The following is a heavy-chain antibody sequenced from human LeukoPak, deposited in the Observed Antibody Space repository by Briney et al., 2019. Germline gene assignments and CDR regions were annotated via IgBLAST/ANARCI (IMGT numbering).Heavy chain of an antibody. Sequence: ASVKVSCKASGYTFTSYDINWVRQATGQGLEWMGWMNPNSGNTGYAQKFQGRVTMTRNTSISTAYMELSSLRSEDTAVYYCARVVGDYGGYYFDYWGQGTLVTVSS. CDR3: ARVVGDYGGYYFDY. J-gene: IGHJ4*02. V-gene: IGHV1-8*01. D-gene: IGHD4-23*01. CDR1: GYTFTSYD. CDR2: MNPNSGNT.